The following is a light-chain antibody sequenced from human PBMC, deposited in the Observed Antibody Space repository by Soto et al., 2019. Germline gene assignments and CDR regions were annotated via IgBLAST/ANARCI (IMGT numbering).Light chain of an antibody. CDR3: CSYAGRSSWV. V-gene: IGLV2-23*01. CDR2: EGS. Sequence: QSVLTQPASVSGSPGQSITISCTGTSSDVGSYDLVSWYQQHPGKAPKLIMYEGSKRPSGVYSRFSGAKSGNTASLTISGLQDEDEADYYCCSYAGRSSWVFGGGTKLHVL. J-gene: IGLJ3*02. CDR1: SSDVGSYDL.